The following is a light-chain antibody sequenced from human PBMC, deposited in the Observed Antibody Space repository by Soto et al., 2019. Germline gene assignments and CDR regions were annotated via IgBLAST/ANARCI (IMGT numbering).Light chain of an antibody. V-gene: IGKV1-5*01. Sequence: IHLTQSPSSLSASVGDRVTITCLASHIIISLFACYHHKPGKAPNLLIHDSSRLERGVPSRFSGSGSGTDFTLTITRLEPEDFAVYYCQQYVTSSPRTFGQGTKVDI. CDR2: DSS. CDR3: QQYVTSSPRT. CDR1: HIIISL. J-gene: IGKJ1*01.